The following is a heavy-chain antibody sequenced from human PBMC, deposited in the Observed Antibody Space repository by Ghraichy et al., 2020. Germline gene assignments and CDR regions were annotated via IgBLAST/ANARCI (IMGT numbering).Heavy chain of an antibody. J-gene: IGHJ4*02. CDR1: GFTFSGSA. CDR3: TAAYYYDSSGPVPP. V-gene: IGHV3-73*01. Sequence: GESLRLSCAASGFTFSGSAMHWVRQASGKGLEWVGRIRSKANSYATAYAASVKGRFTISRDDSKNTAYLQMNSLKTEDTAVYYCTAAYYYDSSGPVPPWGQGTLVTVSS. D-gene: IGHD3-22*01. CDR2: IRSKANSYAT.